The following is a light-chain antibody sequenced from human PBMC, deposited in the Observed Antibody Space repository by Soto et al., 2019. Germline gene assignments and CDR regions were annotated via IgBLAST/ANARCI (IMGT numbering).Light chain of an antibody. Sequence: QSALTQPPSASGSPGQSVTISCTGTSSDVGGYIYVSWYQQHPGEAPKVILYEVSKRPSGVPDRFSGSKSGNTASLTVSGLQAEDGADYYCVSHAGRGTIFGTGTKLTVL. CDR2: EVS. CDR1: SSDVGGYIY. J-gene: IGLJ1*01. CDR3: VSHAGRGTI. V-gene: IGLV2-8*01.